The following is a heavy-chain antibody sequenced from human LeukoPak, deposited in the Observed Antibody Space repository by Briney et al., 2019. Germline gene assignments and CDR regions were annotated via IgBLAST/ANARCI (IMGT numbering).Heavy chain of an antibody. D-gene: IGHD2-2*01. V-gene: IGHV4-59*01. J-gene: IGHJ4*02. CDR2: IYYSGST. CDR3: AKDQAVVPGE. Sequence: SETLSLTCTVSGGSISSYYWSWIRQPPGKGLEWIGYIYYSGSTNYNPPLKSRVTISVDTSKNQFSLKLSSVTAADTAVYYCAKDQAVVPGEWGQGTLVTVSS. CDR1: GGSISSYY.